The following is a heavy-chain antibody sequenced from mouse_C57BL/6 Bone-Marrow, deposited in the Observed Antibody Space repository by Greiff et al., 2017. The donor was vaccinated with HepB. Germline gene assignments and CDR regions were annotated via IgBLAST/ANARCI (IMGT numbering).Heavy chain of an antibody. Sequence: EVNLVESGGGLVKPGGSLKLSCAASGFTFSDYGMHWVRQAPEKGLEWVAYISSGSSTIYYADTVKGRFTISRDNAKNTLFLQMTSLRSEDTAMYYCARRPNFYYAMDYWGQGTSVTVSS. J-gene: IGHJ4*01. V-gene: IGHV5-17*01. CDR2: ISSGSSTI. CDR1: GFTFSDYG. CDR3: ARRPNFYYAMDY. D-gene: IGHD4-1*01.